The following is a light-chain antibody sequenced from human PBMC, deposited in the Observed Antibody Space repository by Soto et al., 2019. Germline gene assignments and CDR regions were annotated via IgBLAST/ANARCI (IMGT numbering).Light chain of an antibody. CDR2: EES. J-gene: IGKJ4*01. V-gene: IGKV1-9*01. Sequence: DIQLTQSPSWLSASVGDRVTIPCRPSQAVRNNMAWYQQKPGKPPKLLIYEESTLHSGVPSRFSGRKSGTQFTLTIDSLQPEDFATYYCQQVKTYPRTFGGGTKVDI. CDR1: QAVRNN. CDR3: QQVKTYPRT.